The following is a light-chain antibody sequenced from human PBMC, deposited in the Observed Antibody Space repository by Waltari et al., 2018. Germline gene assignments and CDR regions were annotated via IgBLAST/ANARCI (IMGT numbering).Light chain of an antibody. CDR2: DAS. J-gene: IGKJ3*01. CDR3: QQRSNWPGT. V-gene: IGKV3-11*01. CDR1: HSVGSH. Sequence: DNVLTQSPATLSLSPGERATLSCRASHSVGSHLAWYQQKPGQAPRLLIYDASNRATGIPARFSGSGSETDFTLTISGVEPEDFAVYYCQQRSNWPGTFGPGTKVDIK.